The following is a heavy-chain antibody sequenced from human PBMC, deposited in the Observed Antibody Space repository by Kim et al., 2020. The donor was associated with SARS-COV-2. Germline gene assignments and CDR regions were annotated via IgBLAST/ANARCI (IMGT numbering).Heavy chain of an antibody. J-gene: IGHJ4*02. Sequence: GGSLRLSCAASGFIFSSYAIHWVRQAPGKGLEWVAVISYDGNNKYYADSVKGRFTISRDNSKNTLYLQMNNLRAEDTAVYYCTRGPQGSYFDYWGQGTLVTVSS. CDR2: ISYDGNNK. V-gene: IGHV3-30*04. CDR1: GFIFSSYA. CDR3: TRGPQGSYFDY.